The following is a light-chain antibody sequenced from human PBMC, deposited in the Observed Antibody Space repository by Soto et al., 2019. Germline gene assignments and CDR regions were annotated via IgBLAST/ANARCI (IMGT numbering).Light chain of an antibody. CDR3: QQANSFPLT. J-gene: IGKJ4*01. CDR2: DAS. CDR1: QTISTY. V-gene: IGKV1-39*01. Sequence: DIQMTQSPSSLSASVGDRVTITCRASQTISTYLNWYQQKPGKAPRLLIYDASSLLSGVPSRFSGSGSGTDFTLTIASLQPEDFATYYCQQANSFPLTFGGGTRWIS.